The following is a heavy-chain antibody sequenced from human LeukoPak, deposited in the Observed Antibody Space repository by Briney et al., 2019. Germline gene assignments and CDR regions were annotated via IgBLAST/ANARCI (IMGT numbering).Heavy chain of an antibody. J-gene: IGHJ3*02. CDR1: GLTLSDFY. CDR3: ASYDYDFWSGYPPGVAFDI. D-gene: IGHD3-3*01. CDR2: ISSIGSTI. V-gene: IGHV3-11*04. Sequence: GGSLRLSCAASGLTLSDFYMSWIRQAPGKGLEWVSYISSIGSTIYYADSVKGRFTISRDNAKNSLYLQMNSLRAEDTAVYYCASYDYDFWSGYPPGVAFDIWGQGTMVTVSS.